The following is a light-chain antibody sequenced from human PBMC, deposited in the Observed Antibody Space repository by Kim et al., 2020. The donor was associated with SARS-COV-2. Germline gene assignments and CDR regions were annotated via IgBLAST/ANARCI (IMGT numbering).Light chain of an antibody. CDR1: QGIYNN. CDR3: LQANGYPRV. Sequence: DIQMTQSPSSLSASVGDRVTITCRASQGIYNNLGWYQQKPGKAPKCLIYGASILQSGVPSRFSGSGSGTEFTLTINSLEPEDFATYFCLQANGYPRVFGQGTKVEIK. CDR2: GAS. J-gene: IGKJ1*01. V-gene: IGKV1-17*01.